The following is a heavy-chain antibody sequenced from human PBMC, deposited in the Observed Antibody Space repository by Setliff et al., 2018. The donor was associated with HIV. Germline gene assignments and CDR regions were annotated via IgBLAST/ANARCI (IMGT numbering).Heavy chain of an antibody. CDR2: IYYNGST. V-gene: IGHV4-61*03. Sequence: SETLSLTCTVSGASVSSRSYYWSWIRQPPGKGLEWIGYIYYNGSTNYNPSLKSRVTISVDTSKNHFSLKLRSVTAADTAVYYCAQLGMVDDFDYWGQGTLVTAPQ. CDR1: GASVSSRSYY. D-gene: IGHD1-1*01. CDR3: AQLGMVDDFDY. J-gene: IGHJ4*02.